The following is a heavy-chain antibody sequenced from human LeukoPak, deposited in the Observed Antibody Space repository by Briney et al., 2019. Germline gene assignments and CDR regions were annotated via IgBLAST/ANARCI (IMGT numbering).Heavy chain of an antibody. Sequence: PSETLSLTCTVSGGSLSSYYWSWLRQPPGKGLEWIGYIYYSGSTNYNPSLKSRVTISVDTSKNQFSLKLSSVTPEDTAVYYCARWGIAVAGTFDYWGQGTLVTVSS. CDR2: IYYSGST. J-gene: IGHJ4*02. V-gene: IGHV4-59*12. CDR3: ARWGIAVAGTFDY. D-gene: IGHD6-19*01. CDR1: GGSLSSYY.